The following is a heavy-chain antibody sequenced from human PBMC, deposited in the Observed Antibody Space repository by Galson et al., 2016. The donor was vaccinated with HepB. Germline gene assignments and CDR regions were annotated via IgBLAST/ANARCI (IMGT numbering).Heavy chain of an antibody. D-gene: IGHD3-10*01. V-gene: IGHV6-1*01. CDR2: TYYRSKWYN. CDR3: ARGQFGNYYHAMAV. CDR1: GDSVSSNSAT. J-gene: IGHJ6*02. Sequence: CAISGDSVSSNSATWNWIRQSPSRGLEWLGRTYYRSKWYNDYAVSVKSRITINPDTSKKQFSLQLNSVTPEDTAVYYCARGQFGNYYHAMAVWGQGTTVTVSS.